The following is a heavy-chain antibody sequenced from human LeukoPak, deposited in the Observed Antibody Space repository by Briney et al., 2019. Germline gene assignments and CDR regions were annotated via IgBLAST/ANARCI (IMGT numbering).Heavy chain of an antibody. CDR3: ARDAQYTIFGVVTY. J-gene: IGHJ4*02. CDR2: IYHSGST. CDR1: GYSISSGYY. D-gene: IGHD3-3*01. V-gene: IGHV4-38-2*02. Sequence: SETLSLTCAVSGYSISSGYYWGWIRQPPGKGLEWIGSIYHSGSTYYTPSPESRVTISVDTSKNKLSLKLSSVTAADTAVYYCARDAQYTIFGVVTYWGQGTLVTVSS.